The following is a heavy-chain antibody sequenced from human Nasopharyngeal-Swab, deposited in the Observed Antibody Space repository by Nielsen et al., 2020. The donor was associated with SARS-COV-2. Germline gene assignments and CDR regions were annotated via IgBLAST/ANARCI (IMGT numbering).Heavy chain of an antibody. CDR2: ISYDGSNK. J-gene: IGHJ6*02. Sequence: GESLKISCAASGLTFSSYGMHWVRQAPGKGLEWVAVISYDGSNKYYADSVKGRFTISRDNSKNTLYLQMNSLRAEDTAVYYCARSYYGAYYYGMDVWGQGTTVTVSS. D-gene: IGHD4-17*01. V-gene: IGHV3-30*03. CDR3: ARSYYGAYYYGMDV. CDR1: GLTFSSYG.